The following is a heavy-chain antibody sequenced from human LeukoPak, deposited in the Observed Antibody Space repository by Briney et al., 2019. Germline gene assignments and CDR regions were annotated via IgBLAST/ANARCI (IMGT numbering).Heavy chain of an antibody. CDR3: ARDGGKSAFDY. D-gene: IGHD4-23*01. Sequence: GGSLRLSCAASGFTFSCYAMSWVRQAPGRGLEWVSSISSSSSYIYYADSVKGRFTISRDNAKNTLYLQMNSLRAEDTAVYYCARDGGKSAFDYWGQGTLVTVSS. CDR2: ISSSSSYI. J-gene: IGHJ4*02. V-gene: IGHV3-21*01. CDR1: GFTFSCYA.